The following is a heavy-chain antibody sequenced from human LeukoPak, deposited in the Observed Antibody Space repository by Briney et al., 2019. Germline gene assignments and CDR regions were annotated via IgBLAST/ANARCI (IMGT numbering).Heavy chain of an antibody. J-gene: IGHJ3*02. CDR3: AREGVMRGYCTSTSCSKAFDI. CDR2: ISHGGST. CDR1: GGSFSGYY. V-gene: IGHV4-34*01. D-gene: IGHD2-2*01. Sequence: PSETLSLTCAVYGGSFSGYYWSWIRQPPGKGLEWIGKISHGGSTNYNLSLKSRVTISVDTSKNQFSLKLTSVTAADTAVYYCAREGVMRGYCTSTSCSKAFDIWGQGTLVTVSS.